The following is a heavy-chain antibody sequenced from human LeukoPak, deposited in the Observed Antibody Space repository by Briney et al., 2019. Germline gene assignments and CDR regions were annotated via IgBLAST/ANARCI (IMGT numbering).Heavy chain of an antibody. V-gene: IGHV3-30*18. J-gene: IGHJ5*02. CDR3: AKDLWAHSTRGYNWFDP. D-gene: IGHD2-2*01. Sequence: GGSLRLSCAASGFTFSSYGMHWVRQAPGKGLEWVAVISYDGSNKYYADSVKGRFTISRDNSKNTLYLQMNSLRAEDTAVYYCAKDLWAHSTRGYNWFDPWGQGTLVTVSS. CDR1: GFTFSSYG. CDR2: ISYDGSNK.